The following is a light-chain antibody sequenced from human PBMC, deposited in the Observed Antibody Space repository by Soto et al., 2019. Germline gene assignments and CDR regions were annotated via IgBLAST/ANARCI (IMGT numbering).Light chain of an antibody. J-gene: IGKJ1*01. CDR3: QQYNDWPRT. CDR1: QSFSSN. Sequence: EIVMTQSPATLSVSPGERATLSCTASQSFSSNLAWFQHKPGQAPRLLIYGASTRATGIPARFSGSGSGTEFTLTISSLQSEDFAVYYCQQYNDWPRTFGQGTKVEI. V-gene: IGKV3-15*01. CDR2: GAS.